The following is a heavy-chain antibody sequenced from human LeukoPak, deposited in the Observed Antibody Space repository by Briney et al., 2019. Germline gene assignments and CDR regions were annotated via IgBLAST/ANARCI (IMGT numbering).Heavy chain of an antibody. J-gene: IGHJ4*02. D-gene: IGHD2-8*01. Sequence: SETLSLTCTVSGGSITSYYWSWIRQSAGKGLEWIGSIYHSGSTYYNPSLKSRVTISVDTSKNQFSLKLSSVTAADTAVYYCGGAYCTNGVCYNGIDYWGQGTLVTVSS. CDR1: GGSITSYY. CDR2: IYHSGST. CDR3: GGAYCTNGVCYNGIDY. V-gene: IGHV4-59*04.